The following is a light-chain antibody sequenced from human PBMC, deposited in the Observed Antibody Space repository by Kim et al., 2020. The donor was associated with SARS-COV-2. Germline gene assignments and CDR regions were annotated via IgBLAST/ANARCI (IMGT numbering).Light chain of an antibody. CDR2: DAS. V-gene: IGKV3-11*01. J-gene: IGKJ4*01. CDR3: QQRSSWPLT. Sequence: EIVLTQSPATLSLSPGERATLFCRASQSISNYLAWYQQKPGQAPRLLIYDASNRATGIPSRFSGSGSGTDFTLTISSLEPEDFAVYYCQQRSSWPLTFGGGTKVDIK. CDR1: QSISNY.